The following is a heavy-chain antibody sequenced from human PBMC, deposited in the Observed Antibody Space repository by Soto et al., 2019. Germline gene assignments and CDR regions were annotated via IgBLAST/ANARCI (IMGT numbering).Heavy chain of an antibody. J-gene: IGHJ4*02. Sequence: SETLSLTCTVSGGSISSYYWSWIRQPPGKGLEWIGYIYYSGSTNYNPSLKSRVTISVDTSKNQFSLKLSSVTAADTAVYYCASYGSGSYKGSPFDYWGQGTLVTVSS. CDR1: GGSISSYY. D-gene: IGHD3-10*01. CDR3: ASYGSGSYKGSPFDY. CDR2: IYYSGST. V-gene: IGHV4-59*01.